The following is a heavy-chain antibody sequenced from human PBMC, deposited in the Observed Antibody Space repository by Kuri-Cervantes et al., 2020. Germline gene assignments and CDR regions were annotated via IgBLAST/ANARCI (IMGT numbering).Heavy chain of an antibody. CDR3: GGVRYCSSTSCSKHFYYYMDV. J-gene: IGHJ6*03. CDR1: GGSFSDYF. CDR2: INHSGST. Sequence: GSLRLSCSVYGGSFSDYFWRWIRHTPGEGLEWIGEINHSGSTNYNPPLKSRVTISVDTSKNQFSLKLSSVTAADTAVYYCGGVRYCSSTSCSKHFYYYMDVWGKGTTVTVSS. V-gene: IGHV4-34*01. D-gene: IGHD2-2*01.